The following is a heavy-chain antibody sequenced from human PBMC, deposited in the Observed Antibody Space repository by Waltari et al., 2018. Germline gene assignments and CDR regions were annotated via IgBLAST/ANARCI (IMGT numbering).Heavy chain of an antibody. Sequence: QLQLQESGPGLVTPSETLSLTCTVSAGSISSSTYYWGWIRQPPGKGLEWIGSSYYSGSTYYNPALKRRVTISVDTSKNQFSLKLSSVTAADTAVYYCARPGEGDGQGDYFDYWGQGTLVTVSS. CDR1: AGSISSSTYY. CDR3: ARPGEGDGQGDYFDY. CDR2: SYYSGST. J-gene: IGHJ4*02. V-gene: IGHV4-39*01. D-gene: IGHD3-16*01.